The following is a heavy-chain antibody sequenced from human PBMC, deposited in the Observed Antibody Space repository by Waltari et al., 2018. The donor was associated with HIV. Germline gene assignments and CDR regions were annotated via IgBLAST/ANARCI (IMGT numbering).Heavy chain of an antibody. Sequence: QVQLVQSGSELKKPGASVKISCTASGYSFGNYALHWVRQTPGQGPQWLGWINTHTGNPTYAQGFGGRFVFSLDTSVSTAYLHISGLTTEDTAIYYCAKDRYSSSPYAFDSWGQGALVTVSS. V-gene: IGHV7-4-1*02. J-gene: IGHJ4*02. CDR1: GYSFGNYA. CDR3: AKDRYSSSPYAFDS. D-gene: IGHD6-6*01. CDR2: INTHTGNP.